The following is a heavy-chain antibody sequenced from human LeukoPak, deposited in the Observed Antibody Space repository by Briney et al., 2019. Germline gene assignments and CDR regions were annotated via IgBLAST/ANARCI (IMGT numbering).Heavy chain of an antibody. CDR3: ARWIYSSNWYVSGAFDM. CDR2: IYYSGST. Sequence: SETLSLTCTVSGGTISSSSYYWGWIRQPPGKGLEWIGSIYYSGSTYYNPSLKSRVTISVDTSKKQFSLKLSSVTAADSAVFYCARWIYSSNWYVSGAFDMWGQGTMVTVS. V-gene: IGHV4-39*01. D-gene: IGHD6-13*01. J-gene: IGHJ3*02. CDR1: GGTISSSSYY.